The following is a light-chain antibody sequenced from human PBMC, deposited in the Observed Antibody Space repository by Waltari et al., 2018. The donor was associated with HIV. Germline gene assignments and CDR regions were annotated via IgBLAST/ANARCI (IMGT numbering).Light chain of an antibody. CDR1: SSNIATDN. V-gene: IGLV1-47*01. J-gene: IGLJ1*01. CDR2: KNF. CDR3: VGWDSSLSAYV. Sequence: QSFLTQPPSASGTPGQTVTISCSGSSSNIATDNVYWYQQLPGMTPKLLIYKNFLRPSGVPDRFAASKSGTSASLTISGLRSADEADYYCVGWDSSLSAYVFGAGTKVAVL.